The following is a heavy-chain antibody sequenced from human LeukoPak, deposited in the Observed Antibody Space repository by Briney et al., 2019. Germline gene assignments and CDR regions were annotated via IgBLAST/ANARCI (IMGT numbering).Heavy chain of an antibody. J-gene: IGHJ6*03. CDR3: ASEKVPSIAARGTVGYYYYYMDV. CDR2: TIPIFGTT. V-gene: IGHV1-69*05. CDR1: GGTFSSYP. Sequence: SVKVSCKASGGTFSSYPINWVRQAPGQGLEWMGGTIPIFGTTNYAQKFQGRVTITTDESTSTAYMELSSLRSEDTAVYYCASEKVPSIAARGTVGYYYYYMDVWGKGTTVTVSS. D-gene: IGHD6-6*01.